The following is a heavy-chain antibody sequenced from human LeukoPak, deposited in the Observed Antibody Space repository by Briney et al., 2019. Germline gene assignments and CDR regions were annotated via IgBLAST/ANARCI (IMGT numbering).Heavy chain of an antibody. Sequence: SETLSLTCTVSGGSISSYYWSWIRQPPGKGLEWIGYIYYSGSTNYNPSLKSRVTISVDTSKNQFSLKLSSVTAADTAVYYCASNYYDSSGYFSWAFDYWGQGTLATVSS. D-gene: IGHD3-22*01. CDR1: GGSISSYY. CDR3: ASNYYDSSGYFSWAFDY. CDR2: IYYSGST. J-gene: IGHJ4*02. V-gene: IGHV4-59*08.